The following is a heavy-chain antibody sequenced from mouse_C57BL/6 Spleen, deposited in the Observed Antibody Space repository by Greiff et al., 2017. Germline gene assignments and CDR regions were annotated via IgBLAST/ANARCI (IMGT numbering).Heavy chain of an antibody. CDR2: IWSDGST. D-gene: IGHD2-3*01. CDR1: GFSLTSYG. Sequence: VKVVESGPGLVAPSQSLSITCTVSGFSLTSYGVHWVRQPPGKGLEWLVVIWSDGSTTYNSALKSRLSISKDNSKSQVFLKMNSLQTDDTAMYYCARHDGYYVGAMDYWGQGTSVTVSS. V-gene: IGHV2-6-1*01. J-gene: IGHJ4*01. CDR3: ARHDGYYVGAMDY.